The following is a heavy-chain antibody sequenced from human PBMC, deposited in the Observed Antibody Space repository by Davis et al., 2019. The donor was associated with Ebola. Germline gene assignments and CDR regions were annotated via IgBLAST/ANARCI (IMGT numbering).Heavy chain of an antibody. J-gene: IGHJ4*02. CDR1: GFTFSSYG. Sequence: PGGSLRLSCAASGFTFSSYGMHWVRQAPGKGLEWVAVIWYDGSNKYYADSVKGRFTISRDNSKNTLYLQMNSLRAEDTAVYYCAKDWGYSYGPDYWGQATLVTVSS. CDR2: IWYDGSNK. V-gene: IGHV3-30*02. CDR3: AKDWGYSYGPDY. D-gene: IGHD5-18*01.